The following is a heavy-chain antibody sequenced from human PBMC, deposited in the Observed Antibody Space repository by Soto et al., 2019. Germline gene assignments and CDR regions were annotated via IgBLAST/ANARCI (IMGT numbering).Heavy chain of an antibody. CDR3: ARASQYYDASGYGD. J-gene: IGHJ4*02. Sequence: QVKLVQSGTEVKEPGASITVSCKASGYSFATSGMTWVRQAPGQGLEWMGWISVYNGNTNYDQNLQDRVTMTTDTSTRTAYLELRNLRSDDTAVYYCARASQYYDASGYGDWGQGTLVTVSS. D-gene: IGHD3-22*01. CDR2: ISVYNGNT. CDR1: GYSFATSG. V-gene: IGHV1-18*01.